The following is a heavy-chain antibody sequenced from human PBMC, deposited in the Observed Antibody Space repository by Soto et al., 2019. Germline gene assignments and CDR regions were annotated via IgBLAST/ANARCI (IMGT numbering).Heavy chain of an antibody. J-gene: IGHJ5*02. CDR2: IYYSGST. CDR1: GGSLSSGGYY. Sequence: SETLSLTCTVSGGSLSSGGYYWSWIRQHPGKGLEWIGYIYYSGSTYYNPSLKSRVTISVDTSKNQFSLKLSSVTAADTAVYYCARSDTTLLSRYYDFWSGYFGWFDPWGQGTLDTVSS. D-gene: IGHD3-3*01. V-gene: IGHV4-31*03. CDR3: ARSDTTLLSRYYDFWSGYFGWFDP.